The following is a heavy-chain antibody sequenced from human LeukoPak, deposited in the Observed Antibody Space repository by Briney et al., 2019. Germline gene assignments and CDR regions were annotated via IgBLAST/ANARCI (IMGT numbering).Heavy chain of an antibody. CDR3: ARGGGIAENY. D-gene: IGHD6-13*01. CDR1: GFTFSSYA. V-gene: IGHV3-30-3*01. CDR2: ISYDGSNK. Sequence: GRSLRLSCAASGFTFSSYAMHWVRQAPGKGLEWVAVISYDGSNKYYADSVKGRFTISRDNFKNTLYLQMNSLRAEDTAVYYCARGGGIAENYWGQGTLVTVSS. J-gene: IGHJ4*02.